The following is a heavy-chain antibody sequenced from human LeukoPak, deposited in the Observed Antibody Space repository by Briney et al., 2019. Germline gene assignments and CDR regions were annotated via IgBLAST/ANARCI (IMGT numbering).Heavy chain of an antibody. V-gene: IGHV1-69*13. CDR2: IIPIFGTA. CDR3: ARGSGGSYHSGIHY. J-gene: IGHJ4*02. Sequence: ASVKVSCKASGGTFISYAISWVRQAPGQGLEWMGGIIPIFGTANYAQKFQGRVTITADESTSTAYMELSSLRSEDTAVYYCARGSGGSYHSGIHYWGQGTLVTVSS. CDR1: GGTFISYA. D-gene: IGHD1-26*01.